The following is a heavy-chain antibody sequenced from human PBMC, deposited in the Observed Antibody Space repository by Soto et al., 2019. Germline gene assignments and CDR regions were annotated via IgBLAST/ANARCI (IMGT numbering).Heavy chain of an antibody. CDR3: ARDVPLNYYDGTYSYYALDV. CDR1: GGAFSGHA. J-gene: IGHJ6*02. Sequence: WASVKVSCKASGGAFSGHAISWLRQAPGQGLEWMGQIIPFFKGTKYAQNFQGRVTITADDSTSTAYMDLSSLTSEDTAVYYCARDVPLNYYDGTYSYYALDVWGQGTTVTVSS. D-gene: IGHD3-16*01. V-gene: IGHV1-69*13. CDR2: IIPFFKGT.